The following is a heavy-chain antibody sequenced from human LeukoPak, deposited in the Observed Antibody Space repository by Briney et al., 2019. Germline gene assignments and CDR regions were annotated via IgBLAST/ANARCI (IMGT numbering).Heavy chain of an antibody. CDR1: GFSFGDYG. V-gene: IGHV3-30*02. CDR2: IRKDGINT. Sequence: GGSLRLSCAASGFSFGDYGMHWVRQAPGKGLEWVSFIRKDGINTNYVDSVKGRFTISRDTSNKMVYLQMNSLRTEDMAVYYCAKDRAGNSWNFDYWGQGILVAVSS. CDR3: AKDRAGNSWNFDY. D-gene: IGHD6-13*01. J-gene: IGHJ4*02.